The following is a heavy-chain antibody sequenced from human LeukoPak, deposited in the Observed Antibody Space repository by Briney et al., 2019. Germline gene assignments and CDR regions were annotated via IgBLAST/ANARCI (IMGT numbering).Heavy chain of an antibody. CDR2: IYYSGST. Sequence: SETLSLTCTVSGGSISSSSYYWGWIRQPPGKGLEWIGSIYYSGSTYYNPSLKSRVTISVDTSKNQFSLKMSSVTAADTAMYYCARDSYYFGSGSDNTPYNWFDPWGQGTLVTVSS. V-gene: IGHV4-39*07. J-gene: IGHJ5*02. D-gene: IGHD3-10*01. CDR3: ARDSYYFGSGSDNTPYNWFDP. CDR1: GGSISSSSYY.